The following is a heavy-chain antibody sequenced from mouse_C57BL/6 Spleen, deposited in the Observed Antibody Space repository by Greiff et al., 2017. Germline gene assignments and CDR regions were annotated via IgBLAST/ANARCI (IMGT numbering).Heavy chain of an antibody. J-gene: IGHJ2*01. CDR2: IYPGSGST. V-gene: IGHV1-55*01. CDR3: ARRLRRPEDYFDY. CDR1: GYTFTSYW. Sequence: VQLQQPGAELVKPGASVKMSCKASGYTFTSYWITWVKQRPGQGLEWIGDIYPGSGSTNYNEKFKSKATLTVDTSSSTAYMQLSSLTSEDSAVYYCARRLRRPEDYFDYWGQGTTRTVSS. D-gene: IGHD2-4*01.